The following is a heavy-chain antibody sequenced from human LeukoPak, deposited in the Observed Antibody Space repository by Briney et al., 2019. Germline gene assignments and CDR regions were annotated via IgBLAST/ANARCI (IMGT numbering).Heavy chain of an antibody. J-gene: IGHJ4*02. V-gene: IGHV3-30*18. D-gene: IGHD5-18*01. Sequence: PGGSLRLSCAASGFTFSSYGMHCVRQAPGKGLEWVAVISYDGSNKYYADPVKGRFTISRDNSKNTLYLQMNSLRAEDTAVYYCAKDTNSYGNSRLFDYWGQGTLVTVSS. CDR1: GFTFSSYG. CDR2: ISYDGSNK. CDR3: AKDTNSYGNSRLFDY.